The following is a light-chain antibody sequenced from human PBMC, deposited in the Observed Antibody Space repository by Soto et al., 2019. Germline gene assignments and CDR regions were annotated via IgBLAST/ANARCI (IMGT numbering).Light chain of an antibody. J-gene: IGLJ1*01. CDR1: NIGSKN. CDR3: QLWDSSTAV. Sequence: SYELTQPLSVSVALGQTARITCGGNNIGSKNVHWYQQKPGQAPVLVIYNDSNRPSGIPERFSGSNSGNTATLTISSAQAEDHPDYYCQLWDSSTAVFATGTKVTVL. CDR2: NDS. V-gene: IGLV3-9*01.